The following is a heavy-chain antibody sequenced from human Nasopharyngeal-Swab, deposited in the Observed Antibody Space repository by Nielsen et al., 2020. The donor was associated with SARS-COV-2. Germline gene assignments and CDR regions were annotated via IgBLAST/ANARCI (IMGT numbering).Heavy chain of an antibody. CDR2: INHSGST. Sequence: WIRQPPGKGLEWIGEINHSGSTNYNPSLKSRVTISVDTSKNQFSLKLTSVTAADTAVYYCARCFCPWIAAARWYYMDVWGKGTTVTVSS. D-gene: IGHD6-6*01. V-gene: IGHV4-34*01. CDR3: ARCFCPWIAAARWYYMDV. J-gene: IGHJ6*03.